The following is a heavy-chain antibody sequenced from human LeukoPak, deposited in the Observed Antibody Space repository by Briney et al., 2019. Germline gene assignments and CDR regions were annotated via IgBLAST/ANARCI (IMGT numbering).Heavy chain of an antibody. V-gene: IGHV3-7*01. Sequence: GGSLRLSCAASGFTFSSYWMSWVRQAPGKGLEWVANIKQDGSEKYYVDSVKGRFTISRDNAKNSLYLQMNSLGAEDTAVYYCARLLVVVAATPYFDYWGQGTLVTVSS. J-gene: IGHJ4*02. CDR1: GFTFSSYW. D-gene: IGHD2-15*01. CDR2: IKQDGSEK. CDR3: ARLLVVVAATPYFDY.